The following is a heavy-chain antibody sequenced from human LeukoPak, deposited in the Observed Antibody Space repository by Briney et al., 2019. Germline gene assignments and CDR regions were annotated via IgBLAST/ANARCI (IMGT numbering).Heavy chain of an antibody. D-gene: IGHD1-26*01. V-gene: IGHV4-34*01. Sequence: PPKPRPLPAVALGGPFTGYYWSWIRQPPRKGLEWIGEINHSGSTTYNPSLKSRVTISVGASKNQFSLKLSSVTAADTAVYYCARDGLVGATKLDYWGQGTLVSVSS. CDR1: GGPFTGYY. CDR3: ARDGLVGATKLDY. CDR2: INHSGST. J-gene: IGHJ4*02.